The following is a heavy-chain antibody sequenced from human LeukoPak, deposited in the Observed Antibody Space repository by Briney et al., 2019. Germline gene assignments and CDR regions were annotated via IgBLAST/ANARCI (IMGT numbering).Heavy chain of an antibody. CDR3: ARRPSAIAAAGHDAFDI. J-gene: IGHJ3*02. CDR1: GFTFSSYS. D-gene: IGHD6-13*01. CDR2: ISSSSSYI. V-gene: IGHV3-21*01. Sequence: GGSLRLSCAASGFTFSSYSMNWVRQAPGKGLEWVSSISSSSSYIYYADSVKGRFTISRDNAKNSLYLQMNSLRAEDTAVYYCARRPSAIAAAGHDAFDIWGQGTMVTVSS.